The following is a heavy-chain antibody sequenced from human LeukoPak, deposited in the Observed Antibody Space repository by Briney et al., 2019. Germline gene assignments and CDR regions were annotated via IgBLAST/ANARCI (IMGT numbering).Heavy chain of an antibody. CDR2: INSDGSTT. J-gene: IGHJ4*02. CDR1: GFTFRSSW. Sequence: GGSLRLSCAASGFTFRSSWIHWVRQVPGKGLVWVSRINSDGSTTNYADSVKGRFTISRDNAKNTLYLQMDSLRAEDTAVYYCAKDKGYYGSGSYPDYWGQGTLVTVSS. V-gene: IGHV3-74*01. D-gene: IGHD3-10*01. CDR3: AKDKGYYGSGSYPDY.